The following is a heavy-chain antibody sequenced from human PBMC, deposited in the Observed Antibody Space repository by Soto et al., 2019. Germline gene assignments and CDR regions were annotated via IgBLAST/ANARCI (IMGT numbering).Heavy chain of an antibody. CDR1: GYTFTNYA. V-gene: IGHV1-3*01. Sequence: QVQLVQSGAEVKKPGASVKVSCKASGYTFTNYAIHWVRQAPGQRLEWMGWINAGSDNTKYSQRFEGRVSITRDTSASTAYMEVSSLTSEDTAVYYCACEQQLATFQHWGQGTLVTVSS. J-gene: IGHJ1*01. CDR2: INAGSDNT. D-gene: IGHD6-13*01. CDR3: ACEQQLATFQH.